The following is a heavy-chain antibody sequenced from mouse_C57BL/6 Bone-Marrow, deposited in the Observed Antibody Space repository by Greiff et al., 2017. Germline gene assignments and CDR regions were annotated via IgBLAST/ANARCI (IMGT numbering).Heavy chain of an antibody. V-gene: IGHV5-9-1*02. CDR3: TRVWGYGNYVLYWYFDV. CDR1: GFTFSSYA. D-gene: IGHD2-10*02. J-gene: IGHJ1*03. CDR2: ISSGGDYI. Sequence: EVKLMESGEGLVKPGGSLKLSCAASGFTFSSYAMSWVRQTPEKRLEWVAYISSGGDYIYYADTVKGRFTISRDNARNTLYLQMSSLKSEDTAMYYCTRVWGYGNYVLYWYFDVWGTGTTVTVSS.